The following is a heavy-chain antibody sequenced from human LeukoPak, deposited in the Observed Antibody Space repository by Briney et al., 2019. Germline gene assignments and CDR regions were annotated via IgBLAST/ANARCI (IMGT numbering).Heavy chain of an antibody. Sequence: GGSLRLSCAASGFTFSSYSMNWVRQAPGKGLEWVSSISSSSSYIYYADSVKGRFTISRDNAKNSLYLQMNSLRAEDAAVYYCARAGSGWPLDYWGQGTLVTVSS. CDR1: GFTFSSYS. CDR3: ARAGSGWPLDY. CDR2: ISSSSSYI. J-gene: IGHJ4*02. V-gene: IGHV3-21*01. D-gene: IGHD6-19*01.